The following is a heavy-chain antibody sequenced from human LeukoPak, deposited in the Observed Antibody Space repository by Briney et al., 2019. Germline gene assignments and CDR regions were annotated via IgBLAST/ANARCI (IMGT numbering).Heavy chain of an antibody. Sequence: GGSLRLSCAASGFSFSAYAMSWVRQAPGKGLEWVSGISAGGASTYYADSVRGRFTVSRDNSKNTLYLRMHSLGAADTAAYYCAKDRAGYSGARGFDCWGQGTLVTVSS. V-gene: IGHV3-23*01. J-gene: IGHJ4*02. CDR2: ISAGGAST. CDR1: GFSFSAYA. D-gene: IGHD5-12*01. CDR3: AKDRAGYSGARGFDC.